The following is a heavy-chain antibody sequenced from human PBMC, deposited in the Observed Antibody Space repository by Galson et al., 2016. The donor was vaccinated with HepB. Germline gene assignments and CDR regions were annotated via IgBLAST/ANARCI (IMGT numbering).Heavy chain of an antibody. J-gene: IGHJ4*02. D-gene: IGHD5-18*01. CDR3: AGGSAYSYGPASD. CDR1: GYRVSNYW. Sequence: QSGAEVKKPGESLKISCQGSGYRVSNYWIGWVRQVPGKGLEWMGIIYPGDPNTRYSPSFKGQVTISADKSTTTTYLQWSSLKASDTAIYYCAGGSAYSYGPASDWGQGTLGTVSS. CDR2: IYPGDPNT. V-gene: IGHV5-51*01.